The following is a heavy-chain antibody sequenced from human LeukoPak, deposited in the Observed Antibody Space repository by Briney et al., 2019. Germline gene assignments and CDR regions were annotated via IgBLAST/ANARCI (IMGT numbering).Heavy chain of an antibody. CDR1: GFTFSSYW. Sequence: PGGSLRLSCAASGFTFSSYWMSWVRQAPGKGLGWVANIKQDGSEKYYVDSVKGRFTISRDNAKNSLYLQMNGLRAEDTAVYYCARADCTNGVCYPYQFDYWGQGTLVTVSS. V-gene: IGHV3-7*01. D-gene: IGHD2-8*01. CDR3: ARADCTNGVCYPYQFDY. CDR2: IKQDGSEK. J-gene: IGHJ4*02.